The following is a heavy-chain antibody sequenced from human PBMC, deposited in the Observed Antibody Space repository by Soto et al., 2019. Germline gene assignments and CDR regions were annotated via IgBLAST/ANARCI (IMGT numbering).Heavy chain of an antibody. V-gene: IGHV3-48*02. J-gene: IGHJ4*02. CDR3: ARDFGHGYYLDY. CDR1: GFSFSNYN. Sequence: PVGSLRLSCVASGFSFSNYNMNWVRQAPGKGLEWVSYITDSSDTVHYADSVRGRFTISRDNAESSLYLQMNSLRDEDTAVYSCARDFGHGYYLDYWGQGTLVTVSS. CDR2: ITDSSDTV. D-gene: IGHD3-3*01.